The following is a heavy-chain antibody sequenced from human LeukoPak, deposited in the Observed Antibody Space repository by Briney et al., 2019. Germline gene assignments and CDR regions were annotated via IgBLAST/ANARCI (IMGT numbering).Heavy chain of an antibody. D-gene: IGHD6-6*01. V-gene: IGHV4-30-2*01. J-gene: IGHJ4*02. CDR1: GGSISSGGYY. CDR2: IYHSGST. Sequence: PSQTLSLTCTVSGGSISSGGYYWSWIRQPPGKGLEWIGYIYHSGSTYYNPSLKSRVTISVDRSKNQFSLKLSSVTAADTAVYYCARVAIAARSYYFDYWGQGTLVTVSS. CDR3: ARVAIAARSYYFDY.